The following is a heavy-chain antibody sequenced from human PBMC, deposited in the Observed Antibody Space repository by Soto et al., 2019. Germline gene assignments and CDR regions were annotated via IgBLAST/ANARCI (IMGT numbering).Heavy chain of an antibody. CDR3: ARVPASGDLRLDY. D-gene: IGHD6-13*01. V-gene: IGHV4-4*02. Sequence: SETRSLTCAVSGGSISSSNWGSWVRQPPGKGLEWIGEIYHSGSTNYNPSLKSRVTISVDKSKNQFSLKLSSVTAADTAVYYCARVPASGDLRLDYWGQGTLVTVS. CDR1: GGSISSSNW. J-gene: IGHJ4*02. CDR2: IYHSGST.